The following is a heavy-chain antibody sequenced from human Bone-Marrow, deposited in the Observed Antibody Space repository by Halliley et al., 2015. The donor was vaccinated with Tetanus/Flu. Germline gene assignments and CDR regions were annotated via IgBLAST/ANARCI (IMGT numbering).Heavy chain of an antibody. CDR1: GGSISRGSYY. Sequence: TLSLTCTVSGGSISRGSYYWTWIRQYPGKGLEWIGYMFDTGSTYYNPSLKSRVTISADTSKNHFSLTLSSMTAADTAVYYCARGEGTFWVDSWGPGTLVTVSS. V-gene: IGHV4-31*03. CDR3: ARGEGTFWVDS. J-gene: IGHJ4*02. D-gene: IGHD3-10*01. CDR2: MFDTGST.